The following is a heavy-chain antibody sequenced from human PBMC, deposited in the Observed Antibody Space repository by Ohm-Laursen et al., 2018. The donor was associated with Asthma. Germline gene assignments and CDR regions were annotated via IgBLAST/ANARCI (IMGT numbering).Heavy chain of an antibody. CDR3: ASRLQGYYFDY. CDR2: IYYSGST. CDR1: GGSISSGDYY. Sequence: SQTLSLTCTVSGGSISSGDYYWSWIRQPPGKGLEWIGCIYYSGSTYYNPSLKSRVTISVDTSKNQFSLKLSSVTAADTAVYYCASRLQGYYFDYWGQGTLVTVSS. V-gene: IGHV4-30-4*01. J-gene: IGHJ4*02. D-gene: IGHD5-18*01.